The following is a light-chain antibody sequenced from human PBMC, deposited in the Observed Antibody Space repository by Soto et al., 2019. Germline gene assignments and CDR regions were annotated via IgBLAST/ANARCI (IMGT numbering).Light chain of an antibody. CDR3: SSYTSSGTDV. CDR2: DVS. J-gene: IGLJ1*01. V-gene: IGLV2-14*01. CDR1: SSDVGGYNY. Sequence: QSALTQPASVSGSPGQSIAISCTGTSSDVGGYNYVSWYQQHPGKAPKLMIYDVSNRPSGVSNRFCGSKSGNTASLTISGLQAEDEADYYCSSYTSSGTDVFGTGTKLTVL.